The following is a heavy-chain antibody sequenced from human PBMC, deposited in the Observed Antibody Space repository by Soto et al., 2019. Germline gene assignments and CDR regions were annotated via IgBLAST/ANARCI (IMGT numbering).Heavy chain of an antibody. Sequence: SETVSLTCAVSGYSISSGYYWGWIRQPPGKGLEWIGSIYHSGSTYYNPSLKSRVTISVDTSKNQFSLRLSSVTAADTAVYYCARADIRIAAGWFDPWGQGTLVTVSS. D-gene: IGHD6-13*01. CDR1: GYSISSGYY. CDR2: IYHSGST. V-gene: IGHV4-38-2*01. CDR3: ARADIRIAAGWFDP. J-gene: IGHJ5*02.